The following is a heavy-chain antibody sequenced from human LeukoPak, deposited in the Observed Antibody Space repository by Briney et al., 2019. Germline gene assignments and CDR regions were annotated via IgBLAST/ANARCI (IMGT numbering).Heavy chain of an antibody. J-gene: IGHJ4*02. CDR1: GYTFTGYY. D-gene: IGHD6-13*01. V-gene: IGHV1-69*02. CDR3: AWRIAAADHY. Sequence: ASVKVPCKASGYTFTGYYMHWVRQAPGQGLEWMGRIIPILGIANYAQKFQGRVTITADKSTSTAYMELSSLRSEDTAVYYCAWRIAAADHYWGQGTLVTVSS. CDR2: IIPILGIA.